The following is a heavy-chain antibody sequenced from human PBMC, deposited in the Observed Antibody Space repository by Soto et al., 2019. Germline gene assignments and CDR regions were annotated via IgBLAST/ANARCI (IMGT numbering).Heavy chain of an antibody. CDR3: TAATDYDDSSGYYVDF. Sequence: QVQVVQSGAEVKQPGASVKVSCKVSGYSLNELAIHWVRQGPGKGLEWMGGFDPEEGETVYAQKFQGRVTRSEDTSTDTAYMELSSLRSEDTAFYYCTAATDYDDSSGYYVDFWGQGTLVTVSS. CDR1: GYSLNELA. D-gene: IGHD3-22*01. J-gene: IGHJ4*02. V-gene: IGHV1-24*01. CDR2: FDPEEGET.